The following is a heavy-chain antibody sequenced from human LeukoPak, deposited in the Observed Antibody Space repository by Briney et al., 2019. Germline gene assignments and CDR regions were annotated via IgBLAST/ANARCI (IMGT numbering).Heavy chain of an antibody. CDR2: IYTSGST. Sequence: SQTPSLTCTVSGGSISSGSYYWSWIRQPAGKGLEWIGRIYTSGSTNYNPSLKSRVTISVDTSKNQFSLKLSSVTAADTAVYYCARLRLHAFDIWGQGTMVTVSS. CDR1: GGSISSGSYY. J-gene: IGHJ3*02. CDR3: ARLRLHAFDI. V-gene: IGHV4-61*02.